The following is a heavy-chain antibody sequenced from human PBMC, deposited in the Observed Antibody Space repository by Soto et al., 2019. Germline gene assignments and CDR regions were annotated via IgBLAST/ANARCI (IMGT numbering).Heavy chain of an antibody. CDR2: IYYSGST. CDR1: GGSISSGDYY. Sequence: QVQLQESGPGLVKPSQTLSLTCTVSGGSISSGDYYWSWFRQPPGKGLEWIGHIYYSGSTYYNPSLKNRVTMSVDTSKHQFSLNLSSVTAADTAVYYCAREGQFHWFDPWGQGTLVTVSS. CDR3: AREGQFHWFDP. V-gene: IGHV4-30-4*01. D-gene: IGHD6-19*01. J-gene: IGHJ5*02.